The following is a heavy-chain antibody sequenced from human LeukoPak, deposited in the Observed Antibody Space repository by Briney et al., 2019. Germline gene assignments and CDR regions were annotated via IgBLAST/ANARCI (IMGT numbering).Heavy chain of an antibody. Sequence: SETLSLTCTVSGGSISSGGYYWSWIRQHPGKGLEWIGYIYYSGSTYYNPSLKSRVTISVDTSKNQFSLKLSSVTAADTAVYYCARGLDIVVVPAARVIFSFDYWGQGTLVTVSS. CDR2: IYYSGST. D-gene: IGHD2-2*01. J-gene: IGHJ4*02. CDR3: ARGLDIVVVPAARVIFSFDY. V-gene: IGHV4-31*03. CDR1: GGSISSGGYY.